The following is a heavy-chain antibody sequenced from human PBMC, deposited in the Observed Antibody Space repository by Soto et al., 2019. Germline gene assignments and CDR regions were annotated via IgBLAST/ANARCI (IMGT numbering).Heavy chain of an antibody. V-gene: IGHV3-23*01. CDR2: ISGSGGST. D-gene: IGHD2-15*01. J-gene: IGHJ6*02. CDR3: ANAPYCSGGSCYYYYYYGMDV. CDR1: GFTFSSYA. Sequence: GGSLRLSCAASGFTFSSYAMSWVRQAPGKGLEWVSAISGSGGSTYYADSVKGRFTISRDNSKNTLDLQMNSLRAEDTAVYYCANAPYCSGGSCYYYYYYGMDVWGQGTTVTVSS.